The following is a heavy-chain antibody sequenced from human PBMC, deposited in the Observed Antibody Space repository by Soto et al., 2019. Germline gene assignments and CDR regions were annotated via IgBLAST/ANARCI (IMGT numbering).Heavy chain of an antibody. Sequence: EVQLVESGGGLVQTGGSLRLSCAASGFTFSSYSMNWVRQAPGKGLEWVSYISSSSSTIYYADSVKGRFTISRDNAKNSLYLQMNSLRDEDTAVYYCAYNRGYCSSTSCHPAYYYYGMDVWGQGTTVTVSS. CDR3: AYNRGYCSSTSCHPAYYYYGMDV. CDR1: GFTFSSYS. D-gene: IGHD2-2*01. J-gene: IGHJ6*02. CDR2: ISSSSSTI. V-gene: IGHV3-48*02.